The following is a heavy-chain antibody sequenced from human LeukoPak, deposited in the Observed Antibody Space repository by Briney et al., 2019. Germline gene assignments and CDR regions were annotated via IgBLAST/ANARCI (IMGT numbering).Heavy chain of an antibody. D-gene: IGHD6-19*01. V-gene: IGHV1-2*02. CDR1: GYTFAGYY. CDR2: INPNSGGT. CDR3: ASSIAVAGTGFDY. Sequence: ASVKVSCKASGYTFAGYYMHWVRQAPGQGLEWMGWINPNSGGTNYAQKFQGRVTMTRDTSISTAYMELSRLRSDDTAVYYCASSIAVAGTGFDYWGQGTLVTVSS. J-gene: IGHJ4*02.